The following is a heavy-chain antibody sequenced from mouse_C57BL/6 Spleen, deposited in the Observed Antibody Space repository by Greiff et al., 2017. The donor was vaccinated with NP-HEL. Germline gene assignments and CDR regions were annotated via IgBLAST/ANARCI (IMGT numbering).Heavy chain of an antibody. J-gene: IGHJ2*01. CDR3: ARTSSAAFDY. V-gene: IGHV1-82*01. CDR2: IYPGDGDT. D-gene: IGHD3-2*02. CDR1: GYAFSSSW. Sequence: LQESGPELVKPGASVKISCKASGYAFSSSWMNWVKQRPGKGLEWIGRIYPGDGDTNYNGKFKGKATLTADKSSSTAYMQLSSLTSEDSAVYFGARTSSAAFDYWGQGTTLTVSS.